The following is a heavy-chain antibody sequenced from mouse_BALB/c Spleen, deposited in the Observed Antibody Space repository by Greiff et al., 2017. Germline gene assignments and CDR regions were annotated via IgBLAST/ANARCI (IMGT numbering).Heavy chain of an antibody. V-gene: IGHV6-6*02. CDR2: IRLKSNNYAT. Sequence: EVMLVESGGGLVQPGGSMKLSCVASGFTFSNYWMNWVRQSPEKGLEWVAEIRLKSNNYATHYAESVKGRFTISRDDSKSSVYLQMNNLRAEDTGIYYCTRGGLGRYFDVWGAGTTVTVSS. CDR1: GFTFSNYW. J-gene: IGHJ1*01. D-gene: IGHD4-1*01. CDR3: TRGGLGRYFDV.